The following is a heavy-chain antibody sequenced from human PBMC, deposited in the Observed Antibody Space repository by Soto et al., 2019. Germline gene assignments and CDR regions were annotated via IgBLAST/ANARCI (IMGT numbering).Heavy chain of an antibody. J-gene: IGHJ4*02. D-gene: IGHD3-10*01. V-gene: IGHV5-51*01. CDR2: IYPGDSDT. Sequence: GESLKISCKGSGYSFTSYWIGWGRQMPGKGLEWMGIIYPGDSDTRYSPSVQGQATISADKSISTAYLQWSSLKASDTAMYYCARAGDGAYYGAGSSGDYFDYWGQGTLVTVSS. CDR3: ARAGDGAYYGAGSSGDYFDY. CDR1: GYSFTSYW.